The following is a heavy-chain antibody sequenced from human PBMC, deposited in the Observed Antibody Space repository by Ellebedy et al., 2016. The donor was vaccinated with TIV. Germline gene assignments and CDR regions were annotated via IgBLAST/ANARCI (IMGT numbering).Heavy chain of an antibody. CDR1: GFSFSEYY. Sequence: GESLKISCAASGFSFSEYYVSWIRQAPGKGLEWVSYISSSSTYTKYADSVKGRFTISRDNAKNSLHLQMNSLRAEDTAVYYCARVTGYSSTWYLGYYYYGLDVWGQGTTVTVSS. CDR2: ISSSSTYT. CDR3: ARVTGYSSTWYLGYYYYGLDV. J-gene: IGHJ6*02. V-gene: IGHV3-11*06. D-gene: IGHD6-13*01.